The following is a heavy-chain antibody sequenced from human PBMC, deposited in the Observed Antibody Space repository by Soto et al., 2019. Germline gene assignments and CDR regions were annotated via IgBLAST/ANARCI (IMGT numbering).Heavy chain of an antibody. V-gene: IGHV3-48*02. Sequence: GGSLRLSCAASGFPFSSYSMNWVRQAPGKGLEWVSYISSSSSTIYYADSVKGRFTISRDNAKNSLYLQMNSLRDEDTAVYYCAVEKTDSSGVLLDYWGQGTLVTVSS. J-gene: IGHJ4*02. D-gene: IGHD3-22*01. CDR2: ISSSSSTI. CDR1: GFPFSSYS. CDR3: AVEKTDSSGVLLDY.